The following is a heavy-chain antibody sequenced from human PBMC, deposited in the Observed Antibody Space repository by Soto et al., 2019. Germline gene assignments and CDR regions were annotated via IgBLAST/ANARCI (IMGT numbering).Heavy chain of an antibody. D-gene: IGHD3-22*01. CDR3: AGDVLTCTYERGGYYLDAVDT. CDR1: GHTFTGYD. J-gene: IGHJ2*01. V-gene: IGHV1-58*02. Sequence: SVKVSCKASGHTFTGYDIHWVRQASGHRLEWIGWIVAGSGNTNYAQKFQGRVTMTRNTSTNTVYMEMSSLRSEDTAVCDCAGDVLTCTYERGGYYLDAVDTGGR. CDR2: IVAGSGNT.